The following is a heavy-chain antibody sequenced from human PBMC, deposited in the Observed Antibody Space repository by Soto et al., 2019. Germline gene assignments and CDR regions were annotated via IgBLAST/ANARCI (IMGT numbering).Heavy chain of an antibody. CDR1: GYSISSGYH. CDR2: VHYSGNT. J-gene: IGHJ5*02. D-gene: IGHD2-15*01. CDR3: ARQDRVVAEGRWFDP. V-gene: IGHV4-38-2*02. Sequence: SETLSLTCTVSGYSISSGYHWAWIRQPPGKGLEWLGSVHYSGNTYYNPSLKSRLTISVDKSKNQFSLNLSSVAAADTAVYYCARQDRVVAEGRWFDPWGQGTLVTVSS.